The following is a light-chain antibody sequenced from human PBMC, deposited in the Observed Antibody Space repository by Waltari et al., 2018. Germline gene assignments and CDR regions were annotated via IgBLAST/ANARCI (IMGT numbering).Light chain of an antibody. V-gene: IGLV2-8*01. CDR3: SSYGGDNNYL. J-gene: IGLJ1*01. CDR1: SRDIGDYDY. CDR2: EVR. Sequence: QSALTQPPSSSGSPGQSVTISCTGTSRDIGDYDYVSWYQQYPGKAPKHIIYEVRKRPSGVPDRFSGSKSGNTASLTVSGLQAEDEADYYCSSYGGDNNYLFGTGTAVTVL.